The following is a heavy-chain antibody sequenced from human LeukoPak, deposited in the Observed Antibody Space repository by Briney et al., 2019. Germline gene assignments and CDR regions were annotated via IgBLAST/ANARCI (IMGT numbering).Heavy chain of an antibody. CDR3: ARSQQWLEAHDY. Sequence: SETLSLTCTVPGGSINSRSYYWGWIRQPPGKGLEWIGSIYYSGSTYYNPSLKSRVTISVDTSKNQFSLKLSSVTAADTAVYYCARSQQWLEAHDYWGQGTLVTVSS. D-gene: IGHD6-19*01. CDR2: IYYSGST. V-gene: IGHV4-39*07. J-gene: IGHJ4*02. CDR1: GGSINSRSYY.